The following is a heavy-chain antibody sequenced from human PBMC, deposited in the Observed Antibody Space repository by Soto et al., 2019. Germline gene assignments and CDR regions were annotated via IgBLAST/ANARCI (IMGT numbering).Heavy chain of an antibody. J-gene: IGHJ4*02. CDR3: AKRFTLFGEVKLSPDFDY. D-gene: IGHD3-3*01. Sequence: EVQLLESGGGLVQPEGSLRLSCAASGFTFSSHAMSWVRRAPGKGLVWVSAISYSGSNTYYTDSVKGRFTISRDNSKNTLYLQMNSLRVEDTAIYYCAKRFTLFGEVKLSPDFDYWGQGTLVTVSS. CDR2: ISYSGSNT. CDR1: GFTFSSHA. V-gene: IGHV3-23*01.